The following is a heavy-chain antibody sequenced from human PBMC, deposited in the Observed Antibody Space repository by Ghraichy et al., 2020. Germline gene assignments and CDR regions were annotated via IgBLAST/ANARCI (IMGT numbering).Heavy chain of an antibody. CDR2: ISGSGGST. CDR3: EAQQLAPGKVDY. J-gene: IGHJ4*02. D-gene: IGHD6-13*01. V-gene: IGHV3-23*01. CDR1: GFTFSSYA. Sequence: GGSLRLSCAASGFTFSSYAMSWVRQAPGKGLEWVSAISGSGGSTYYADSVKGRFTISRDNSKNTLYLQMNSLRAEDTAVYYCEAQQLAPGKVDYWCQGTLVTVSS.